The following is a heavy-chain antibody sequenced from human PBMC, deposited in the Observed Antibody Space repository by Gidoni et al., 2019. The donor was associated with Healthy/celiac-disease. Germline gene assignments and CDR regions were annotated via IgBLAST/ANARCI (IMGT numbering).Heavy chain of an antibody. D-gene: IGHD2-21*01. J-gene: IGHJ3*02. CDR2: INPNSGGT. Sequence: QVQLVQSGAEVKKPGASVKVSCKASGYTFTGYYMHWVRQAPGQGLEWMGRINPNSGGTNYAQKFQGRVTMTRDTSISTAYMELSRLRSDDTAVYYCASFEDIVVVIAIPDAFDIWGQGTMVTVSS. CDR1: GYTFTGYY. CDR3: ASFEDIVVVIAIPDAFDI. V-gene: IGHV1-2*06.